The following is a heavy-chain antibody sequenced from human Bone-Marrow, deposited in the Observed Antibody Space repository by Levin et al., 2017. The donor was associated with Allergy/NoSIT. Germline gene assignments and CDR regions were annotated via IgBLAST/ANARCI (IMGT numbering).Heavy chain of an antibody. CDR2: IFYTGTT. CDR3: ASSWAGLWFDY. Sequence: GSLRLSCSVSGGSISSSTHYWGWIRQPPGKWLEWIGSIFYTGTTFYNPSLKSRVSISVDTSKNQFSLKLSSVTAADTAVYYCASSWAGLWFDYWGQGTLVTFSS. D-gene: IGHD5-18*01. CDR1: GGSISSSTHY. J-gene: IGHJ4*02. V-gene: IGHV4-39*01.